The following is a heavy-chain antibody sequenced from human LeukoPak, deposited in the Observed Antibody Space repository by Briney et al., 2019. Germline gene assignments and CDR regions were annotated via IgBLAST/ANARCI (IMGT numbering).Heavy chain of an antibody. V-gene: IGHV4-59*12. CDR2: IYYSGST. Sequence: PSETLSLTCTVSGSSISSYYWSWIRQPPGKGLGWIGYIYYSGSTNYNPSLKSRVTISVDTSKNQFSLKLSSVTAADTAVYYCARDEGSSSHFDYWGQGTLVTVSS. D-gene: IGHD6-6*01. CDR1: GSSISSYY. J-gene: IGHJ4*02. CDR3: ARDEGSSSHFDY.